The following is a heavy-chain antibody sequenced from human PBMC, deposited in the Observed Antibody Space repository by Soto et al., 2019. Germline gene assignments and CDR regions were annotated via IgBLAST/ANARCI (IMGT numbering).Heavy chain of an antibody. V-gene: IGHV4-39*01. Sequence: SETLSLTCIVSGGSISSSSYYWGWIRQPPGKGLEWIGSIYYSGSTYYNPSLTSRVTISVDTSKNQFSLKLSSVTAADTAVFYCARHEYVSSSYDLLDVWGRGTMVTVSS. CDR1: GGSISSSSYY. CDR2: IYYSGST. J-gene: IGHJ3*01. CDR3: ARHEYVSSSYDLLDV. D-gene: IGHD3-22*01.